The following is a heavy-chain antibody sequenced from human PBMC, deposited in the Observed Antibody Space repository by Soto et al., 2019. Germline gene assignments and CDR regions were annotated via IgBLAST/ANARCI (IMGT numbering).Heavy chain of an antibody. V-gene: IGHV3-7*01. J-gene: IGHJ4*02. CDR2: IAHDGSEK. CDR1: GFIFSSYW. Sequence: GGSLRLSCAVSGFIFSSYWMSWGRQAPGRGLEWVATIAHDGSEKFYVDSVKGRFTISRDNTKNSLYLQMNSLRAEDTAVYYCARESHAHFDCWGQGTMVTVSS. CDR3: ARESHAHFDC.